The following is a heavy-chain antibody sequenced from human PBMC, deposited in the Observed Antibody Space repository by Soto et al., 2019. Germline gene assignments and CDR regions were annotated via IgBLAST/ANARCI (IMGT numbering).Heavy chain of an antibody. Sequence: GGSLRLSCAASGFTLSTYAMHWVRQAPGKGLEWVAVISCDGSNKYYVDSVKGRFTISRDNSKNTLYLQMNSLRAEDTAVYYCAKDLYSSSSDFDYWGQGTLVTVSS. CDR2: ISCDGSNK. D-gene: IGHD6-6*01. V-gene: IGHV3-30-3*01. CDR3: AKDLYSSSSDFDY. CDR1: GFTLSTYA. J-gene: IGHJ4*02.